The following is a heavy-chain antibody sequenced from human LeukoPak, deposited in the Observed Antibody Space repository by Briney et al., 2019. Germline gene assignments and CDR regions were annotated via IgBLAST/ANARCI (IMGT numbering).Heavy chain of an antibody. CDR3: ARDGVLRYFDLYCDYMDV. Sequence: GRSLRLSCAPSGFTFADYYMSWIRHAPGKGLEWVSYISDSVNPIYYADSMKSRFTISRDNAKNSLYLQMNSLRAEDRAVYYCARDGVLRYFDLYCDYMDVWGKGTTVTISS. V-gene: IGHV3-11*01. J-gene: IGHJ6*03. D-gene: IGHD3-9*01. CDR2: ISDSVNPI. CDR1: GFTFADYY.